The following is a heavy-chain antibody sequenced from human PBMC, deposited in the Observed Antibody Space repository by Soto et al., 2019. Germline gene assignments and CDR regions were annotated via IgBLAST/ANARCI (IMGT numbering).Heavy chain of an antibody. Sequence: QVQLQQWGAGLLKPSETLSLTCAVYGGSFSGYYWSWIRQPPGKGLEWNGEINHSGSTNYNPSLKSRVTISVDTSKNQFSLKLSSVTAADTAVYYCAREQLASTSTAPFDPWGQGTLVTVSS. CDR3: AREQLASTSTAPFDP. D-gene: IGHD6-6*01. J-gene: IGHJ5*02. CDR2: INHSGST. V-gene: IGHV4-34*01. CDR1: GGSFSGYY.